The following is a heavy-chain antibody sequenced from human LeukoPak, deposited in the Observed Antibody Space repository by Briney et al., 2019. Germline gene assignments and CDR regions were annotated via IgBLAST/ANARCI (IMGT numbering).Heavy chain of an antibody. CDR2: IYYSGST. Sequence: PSETLSLTCTVSGGSISSYYWSWIRQPPGKGLEWIGYIYYSGSTNYNPSLKSRVTISVDTSKNQFSLKLSSVTAADTAVYYCARDTYYYGLGGFDPWGQGTLVTVSS. CDR3: ARDTYYYGLGGFDP. D-gene: IGHD3-10*01. V-gene: IGHV4-59*01. J-gene: IGHJ5*02. CDR1: GGSISSYY.